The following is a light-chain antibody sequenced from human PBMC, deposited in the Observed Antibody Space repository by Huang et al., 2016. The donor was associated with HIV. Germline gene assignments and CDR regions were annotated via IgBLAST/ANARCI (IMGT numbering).Light chain of an antibody. J-gene: IGKJ4*01. CDR3: QQLNSYPLT. V-gene: IGKV1-9*01. Sequence: IQLTQSPSSLSASVGDTVIITCRASQDIKSYLAWYQERPGRAPKLLIYSASTLQTGVPSRFSGSGSGTDFTLTIDSLQPEDFGTYYCQQLNSYPLTFGGGTKVGIK. CDR2: SAS. CDR1: QDIKSY.